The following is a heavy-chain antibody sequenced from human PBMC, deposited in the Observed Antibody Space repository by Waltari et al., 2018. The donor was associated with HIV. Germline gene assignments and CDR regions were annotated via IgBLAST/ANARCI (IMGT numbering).Heavy chain of an antibody. V-gene: IGHV4-39*01. J-gene: IGHJ4*02. CDR2: IYYSGSH. D-gene: IGHD3-9*01. CDR1: GGSISSSSYY. CDR3: ARMGQTDDILTGHHY. Sequence: QLHLQESGPGLVKPSETLSLTCTVSGGSISSSSYYWGWIRQPPEKGLEWIGSIYYSGSHEYDPSLKSRVIISVHPSKNQYSVKLSSVTAADTAVYYCARMGQTDDILTGHHYWGQGTLVTVTS.